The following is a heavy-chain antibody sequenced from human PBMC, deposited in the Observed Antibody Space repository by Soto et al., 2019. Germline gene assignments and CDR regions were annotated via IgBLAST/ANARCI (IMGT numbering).Heavy chain of an antibody. CDR3: ARDSQITFDAFDI. D-gene: IGHD3-16*01. CDR2: IYYSGST. Sequence: SETLSLTSTVSGGSISSGGYYWSWIRQHPGKGLEWIGYIYYSGSTYYSPSLKSRVTISVDTSKNQFSLKLSSVTAADTAVYYCARDSQITFDAFDIWGQGTMVTVSS. J-gene: IGHJ3*02. V-gene: IGHV4-31*03. CDR1: GGSISSGGYY.